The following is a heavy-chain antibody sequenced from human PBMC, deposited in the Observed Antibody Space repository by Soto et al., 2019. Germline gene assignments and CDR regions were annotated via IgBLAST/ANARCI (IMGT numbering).Heavy chain of an antibody. CDR2: IYYSGST. V-gene: IGHV4-59*06. J-gene: IGHJ5*02. D-gene: IGHD2-2*01. CDR3: ARVPGP. CDR1: GGSISTYY. Sequence: SETLSLTCTVSGGSISTYYWSWIRQPPGKGLEWIGYIYYSGSTYYNPSLKSRVTISVDTSKNQFSLKLSSVTAADTAVYYCARVPGPWGQGTLVTVSS.